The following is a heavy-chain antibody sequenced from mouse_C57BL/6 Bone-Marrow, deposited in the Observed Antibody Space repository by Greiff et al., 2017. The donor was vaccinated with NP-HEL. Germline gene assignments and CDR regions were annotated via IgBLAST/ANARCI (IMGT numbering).Heavy chain of an antibody. J-gene: IGHJ2*01. CDR3: ARNDGYSVDY. D-gene: IGHD2-3*01. CDR2: IWPGGGT. V-gene: IGHV2-9-1*01. Sequence: QVQLKESGPGLVAPSQSLSITCTVSGFSLTSYSISWVRQPPGKGLEWLGVIWPGGGTNYNSAPKSRLSISKDNSKSQVFLKMNSLQTDDTARYYCARNDGYSVDYWGQGTTLTVSS. CDR1: GFSLTSYS.